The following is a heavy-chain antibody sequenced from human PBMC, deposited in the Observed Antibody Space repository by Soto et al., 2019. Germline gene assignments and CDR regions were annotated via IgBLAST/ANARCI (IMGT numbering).Heavy chain of an antibody. D-gene: IGHD5-18*01. CDR2: INHLTTT. Sequence: SETLSLTCAVYGGSFSSYHWSWIRRTPGKGLEWIGEINHLTTTNYNPSLESRVIISLDTPKNQFSLKLSSVTAADTAVYYCARGYDTALAPIFWGQGILVTVSS. J-gene: IGHJ4*02. V-gene: IGHV4-34*01. CDR3: ARGYDTALAPIF. CDR1: GGSFSSYH.